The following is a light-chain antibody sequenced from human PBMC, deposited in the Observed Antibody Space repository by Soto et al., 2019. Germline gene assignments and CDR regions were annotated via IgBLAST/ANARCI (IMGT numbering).Light chain of an antibody. V-gene: IGLV2-14*03. J-gene: IGLJ1*01. CDR3: SSYTSGGTPYV. Sequence: QSVLPQPASVSGSLGQSIAISCTGTSNDVGGYQYVSWYQQHPGKAPKLVISDVTNRPSGVSNRFSGSKSGNTASLTISGLQAEDEADYYCSSYTSGGTPYVFGTGTKVTVL. CDR1: SNDVGGYQY. CDR2: DVT.